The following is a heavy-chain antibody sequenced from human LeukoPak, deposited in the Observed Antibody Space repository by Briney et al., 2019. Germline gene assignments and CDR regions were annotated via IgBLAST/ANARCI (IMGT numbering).Heavy chain of an antibody. CDR3: ARTINFDDLYCFDY. CDR2: IIPIFGTA. Sequence: GASVKVSCKASGGTFSSYAISWVRQAPGQGLEWMGRIIPIFGTANYAQKFQGRVTITTDESTSTAYMELSSLRSEDTAVYYCARTINFDDLYCFDYWGQGTLVTVSS. CDR1: GGTFSSYA. D-gene: IGHD3-9*01. J-gene: IGHJ4*02. V-gene: IGHV1-69*05.